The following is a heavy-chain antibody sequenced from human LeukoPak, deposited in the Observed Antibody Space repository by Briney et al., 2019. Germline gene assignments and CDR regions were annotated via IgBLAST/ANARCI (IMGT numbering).Heavy chain of an antibody. CDR1: GGSISSYY. CDR3: ARYGGQLGSPGFDY. D-gene: IGHD6-13*01. J-gene: IGHJ4*02. Sequence: KPSETLSLTCTVSGGSISSYYLSWIRQPPGKGLEWIGYIYYSGSTNYNPSLKSRVTISVDTSKSQFSLKLSSVTAADTAVYYCARYGGQLGSPGFDYWGQGTLVTVSS. V-gene: IGHV4-59*08. CDR2: IYYSGST.